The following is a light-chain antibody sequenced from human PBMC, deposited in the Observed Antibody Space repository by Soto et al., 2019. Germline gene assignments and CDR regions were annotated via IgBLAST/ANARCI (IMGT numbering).Light chain of an antibody. CDR3: QHHNSYLALT. CDR1: QSIRND. V-gene: IGKV1-17*01. CDR2: AAS. Sequence: DIEMTQAPSSLSASVGGRVTITCRASQSIRNDLGWYQQKPGKAPKRLIYAASTLQNGVPSRFSGSGSGREFTLTISRLQPEDVATYYCQHHNSYLALTFGGGTKVEIK. J-gene: IGKJ4*01.